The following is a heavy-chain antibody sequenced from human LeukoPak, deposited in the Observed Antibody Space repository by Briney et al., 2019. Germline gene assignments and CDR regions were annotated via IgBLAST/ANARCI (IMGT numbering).Heavy chain of an antibody. Sequence: PSETLSLTCTVSGGSISSSSYYWGWIRQPPGKGLEWIGSIYYSGSTYYNPSLKSRVTISVDTSKNQFSLKLSSVTAADTAVYYCARLSSNYVSNFDYWGQGTLVTVSS. CDR3: ARLSSNYVSNFDY. CDR2: IYYSGST. CDR1: GGSISSSSYY. V-gene: IGHV4-39*01. D-gene: IGHD4-11*01. J-gene: IGHJ4*02.